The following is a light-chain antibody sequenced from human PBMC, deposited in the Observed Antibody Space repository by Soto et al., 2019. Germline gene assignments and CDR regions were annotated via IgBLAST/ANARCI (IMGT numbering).Light chain of an antibody. V-gene: IGLV2-8*01. CDR2: EVT. J-gene: IGLJ3*02. CDR3: SSHAGSHNMV. CDR1: SSDVGAYNY. Sequence: QSVLTQPPTASGSPGQSVTISCTGTSSDVGAYNYVSWYQQHPGKVPKLLIYEVTKRPSGVPDRFSGSKSGNTASLTVSGLQAEDEADYYCSSHAGSHNMVFGGGTKVTVL.